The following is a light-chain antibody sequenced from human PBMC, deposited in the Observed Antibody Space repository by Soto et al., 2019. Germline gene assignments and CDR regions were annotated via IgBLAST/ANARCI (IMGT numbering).Light chain of an antibody. Sequence: EIVLTQSPATLSLSPGERATISCMASQNIGSSNVAWYQHKPGLAPRLLLYGASTRATGIPDRFSGGGSGTDFTLTITRLEPEDFGVYYCQHYQTFLPLTFGGGTKVDIK. CDR1: QNIGSSN. CDR3: QHYQTFLPLT. V-gene: IGKV3-20*01. J-gene: IGKJ4*01. CDR2: GAS.